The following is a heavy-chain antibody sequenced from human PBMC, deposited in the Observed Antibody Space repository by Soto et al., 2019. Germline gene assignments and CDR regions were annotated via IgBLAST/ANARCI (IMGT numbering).Heavy chain of an antibody. D-gene: IGHD2-21*02. J-gene: IGHJ4*02. CDR1: GFSFTNFA. Sequence: PGGSLRLSCAASGFSFTNFAMSWVRQAPGKGLEWVAGIGASGDITWYADSVKGRLSISRDNSKNTLCLQLNSLRFEDTAVYYCAKDDFTDRGDDYFDYWGPGTLVTVSS. V-gene: IGHV3-23*01. CDR3: AKDDFTDRGDDYFDY. CDR2: IGASGDIT.